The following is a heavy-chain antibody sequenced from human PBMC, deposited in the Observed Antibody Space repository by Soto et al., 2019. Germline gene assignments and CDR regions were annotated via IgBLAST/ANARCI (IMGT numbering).Heavy chain of an antibody. CDR1: GFTFSSYS. Sequence: PGGSLRLSCAASGFTFSSYSMNWVRQAPWKGLEWVSYISSSSSTIYYADSVKGRFTISRDNAKNSLYLQMNSLRDEDTAVYYCARDGGYYDSSGYYFSAAFDIWGQGTMVTVSS. CDR3: ARDGGYYDSSGYYFSAAFDI. V-gene: IGHV3-48*02. CDR2: ISSSSSTI. D-gene: IGHD3-22*01. J-gene: IGHJ3*02.